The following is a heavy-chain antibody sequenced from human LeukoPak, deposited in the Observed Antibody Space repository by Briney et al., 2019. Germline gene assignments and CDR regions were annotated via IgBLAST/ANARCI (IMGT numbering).Heavy chain of an antibody. CDR2: IYYSGST. V-gene: IGHV4-31*03. Sequence: SETLSLTCTVSGGSISSSSYYWGWIRQRPGKGLEWIGYIYYSGSTYYNPSLKSRVTISVDTSKNQFSLKLSSVTAADTAVYYCARELDAFDIWGQGTMVTVSS. CDR3: ARELDAFDI. CDR1: GGSISSSSYY. J-gene: IGHJ3*02.